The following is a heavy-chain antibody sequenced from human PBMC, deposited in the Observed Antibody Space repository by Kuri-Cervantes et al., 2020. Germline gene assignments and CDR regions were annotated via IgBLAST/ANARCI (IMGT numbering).Heavy chain of an antibody. CDR3: ARGDYGDY. V-gene: IGHV4-59*12. D-gene: IGHD4-17*01. CDR1: GGSISSYY. J-gene: IGHJ4*02. Sequence: SETLSLTCTVSGGSISSYYWSWSRQPPGKGLEWIGYIYYSGSTNYNPSLKSRVTISVDTSKNQFSLKLSSVTAADTAVYYCARGDYGDYWGQGTLVTVSS. CDR2: IYYSGST.